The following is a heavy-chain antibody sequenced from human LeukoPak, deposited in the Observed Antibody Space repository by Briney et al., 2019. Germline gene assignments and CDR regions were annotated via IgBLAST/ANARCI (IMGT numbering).Heavy chain of an antibody. Sequence: GGSLRLSCAASGFTFSSYWMNWVRQAPGKGLVWVSRIASDGSSTTYADSVKGRFSISRDNAKNTLYLQMNSLRVEDTAVYYCARGCPNYDFWSGTLRFYYFDYWGQGTLVTVSS. J-gene: IGHJ4*02. CDR1: GFTFSSYW. CDR2: IASDGSST. CDR3: ARGCPNYDFWSGTLRFYYFDY. V-gene: IGHV3-74*01. D-gene: IGHD3-3*01.